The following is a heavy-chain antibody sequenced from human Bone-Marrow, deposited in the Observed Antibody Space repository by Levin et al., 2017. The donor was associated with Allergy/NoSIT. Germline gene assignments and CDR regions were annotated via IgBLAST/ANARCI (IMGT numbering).Heavy chain of an antibody. J-gene: IGHJ6*02. V-gene: IGHV3-48*04. Sequence: GGSLRLSCAASGFTFSSYSMNWVRQAPGKGLEWVSYISSSSSTIYYADSVKGRFTISRDNAKNSLYLQMNSLRAEDTAVYYCARKAPYYYDSSGYYPQFYYYYGMDVWGQGTTVTVSS. CDR2: ISSSSSTI. D-gene: IGHD3-22*01. CDR3: ARKAPYYYDSSGYYPQFYYYYGMDV. CDR1: GFTFSSYS.